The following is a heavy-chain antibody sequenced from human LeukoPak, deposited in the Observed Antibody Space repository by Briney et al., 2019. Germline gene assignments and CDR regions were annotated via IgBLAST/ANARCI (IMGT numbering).Heavy chain of an antibody. CDR3: ARDLEYYGSGSYYRVLWNAFDI. CDR1: GYTFTGHY. CDR2: INPNSGGT. J-gene: IGHJ3*02. Sequence: ASVKVSCKASGYTFTGHYMHWVRQAPGQGLEWMGLINPNSGGTNYAQKFQGRVTITRDTSISTAYMELSRLRSDDTAVYYCARDLEYYGSGSYYRVLWNAFDIWGQGTMVTVSS. V-gene: IGHV1-2*02. D-gene: IGHD3-10*01.